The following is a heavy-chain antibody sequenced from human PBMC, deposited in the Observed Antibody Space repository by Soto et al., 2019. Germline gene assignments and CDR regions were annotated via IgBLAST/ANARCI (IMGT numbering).Heavy chain of an antibody. Sequence: GGSLRLSCAASGFTFSSYAMSWVRQAPGKGLWLVSAISGSGGSTYYADSVKGRFTISRDNSKNTLYLQMNSLRAEDTAVYYCAKDAPYIVVVVAATPGWFDPWGQGTLVTVSS. CDR2: ISGSGGST. CDR3: AKDAPYIVVVVAATPGWFDP. CDR1: GFTFSSYA. V-gene: IGHV3-23*01. J-gene: IGHJ5*02. D-gene: IGHD2-15*01.